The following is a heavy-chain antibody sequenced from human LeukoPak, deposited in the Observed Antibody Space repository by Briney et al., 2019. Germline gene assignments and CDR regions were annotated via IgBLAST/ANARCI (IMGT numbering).Heavy chain of an antibody. D-gene: IGHD2-21*02. Sequence: GGSLRLSCAASGFTFSNYAMSWVRQAPGKGLEWVSAITGGGVSTYYTDSVRGRFTISRDNSKNTLYLQMNSLRAEDTAVYYCAKDRDIVVVTAPHYGMDVWGQGTTVTVSS. CDR2: ITGGGVST. V-gene: IGHV3-23*01. CDR1: GFTFSNYA. J-gene: IGHJ6*02. CDR3: AKDRDIVVVTAPHYGMDV.